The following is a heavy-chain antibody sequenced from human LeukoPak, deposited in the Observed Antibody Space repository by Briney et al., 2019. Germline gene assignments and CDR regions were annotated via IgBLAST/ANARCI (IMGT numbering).Heavy chain of an antibody. V-gene: IGHV4-34*01. Sequence: SETLSLTCAVYGGSFSGYYWSWIRQPPGKGLEWIGEINHSGSTNYNPSLKSRVTISVDTSKNQFSLKLSSVTAADTAVYYCATNRALAPYGSGSLQMDYWGQGTLVTVSS. J-gene: IGHJ4*02. CDR3: ATNRALAPYGSGSLQMDY. D-gene: IGHD3-10*01. CDR2: INHSGST. CDR1: GGSFSGYY.